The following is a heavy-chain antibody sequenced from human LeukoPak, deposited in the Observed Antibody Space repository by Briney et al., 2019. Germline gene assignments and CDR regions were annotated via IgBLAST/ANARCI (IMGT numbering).Heavy chain of an antibody. D-gene: IGHD6-19*01. Sequence: SETLSLTCTVSGGSISSSSYYWGWIRQPPGKGLEWIGSIYYSGSTYYNPSLKSRVTISVDTSKNQFSLKLSSVTAADTAVYYCARPAGDYWGQGTLVTVSS. V-gene: IGHV4-39*01. J-gene: IGHJ4*02. CDR3: ARPAGDY. CDR2: IYYSGST. CDR1: GGSISSSSYY.